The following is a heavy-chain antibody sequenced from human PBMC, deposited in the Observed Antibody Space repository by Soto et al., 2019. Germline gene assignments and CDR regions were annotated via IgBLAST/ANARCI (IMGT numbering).Heavy chain of an antibody. CDR3: AATGGNYFGLDV. J-gene: IGHJ6*02. CDR1: DNTFTHYG. Sequence: ASVKVSCKSSDNTFTHYGINWVRQAPGQGLEWMGWISGYNGNTKYAQKFQDRVTMTADTSTRIAFMEVRSLTSDDTGVYFCAATGGNYFGLDVWGQGTTVTVSS. V-gene: IGHV1-18*01. D-gene: IGHD2-8*02. CDR2: ISGYNGNT.